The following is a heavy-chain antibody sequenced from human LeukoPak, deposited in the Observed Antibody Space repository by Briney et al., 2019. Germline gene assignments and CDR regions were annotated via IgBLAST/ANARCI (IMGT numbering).Heavy chain of an antibody. V-gene: IGHV1-8*03. CDR3: ARGPRHYASTSCYRFDP. CDR1: GYTFTSYD. J-gene: IGHJ5*02. CDR2: MNPNSGNT. Sequence: GASVKVSCKASGYTFTSYDINWVRQATGQGLEWMGWMNPNSGNTGYAQKFQGKVTITRNTSISTAYMELSSLRSEDTAVCYCARGPRHYASTSCYRFDPWGQGTLVTVSS. D-gene: IGHD2-2*02.